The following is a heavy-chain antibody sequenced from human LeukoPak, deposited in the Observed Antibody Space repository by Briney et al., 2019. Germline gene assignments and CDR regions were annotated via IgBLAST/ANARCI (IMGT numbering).Heavy chain of an antibody. CDR1: GYTLTELS. CDR3: ATIGYSSSWYGPGGFDY. Sequence: ASVKVSCKVSGYTLTELSMHWVRQAPGKGLGWMGGFDPEDGETIYAQKFQGRVTMTEDTSTDTAYMELSSLRSEDTAVYYCATIGYSSSWYGPGGFDYWGQGTLVTVSS. D-gene: IGHD6-13*01. CDR2: FDPEDGET. V-gene: IGHV1-24*01. J-gene: IGHJ4*02.